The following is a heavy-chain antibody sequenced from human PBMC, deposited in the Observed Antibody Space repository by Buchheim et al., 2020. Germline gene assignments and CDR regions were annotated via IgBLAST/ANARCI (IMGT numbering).Heavy chain of an antibody. J-gene: IGHJ4*02. CDR1: GFTFSSYA. D-gene: IGHD3-3*01. V-gene: IGHV3-23*01. Sequence: EVQLLESGGGLVQPGGSLRLSCAASGFTFSSYAMSWARQAPGKGLEWVSAISGSGGSTYYAGSVKGRFTISRDNSKNTLYLQMNSLRAEDTAVYYCAKGVTIFGVVIAHFDYWGQGTL. CDR3: AKGVTIFGVVIAHFDY. CDR2: ISGSGGST.